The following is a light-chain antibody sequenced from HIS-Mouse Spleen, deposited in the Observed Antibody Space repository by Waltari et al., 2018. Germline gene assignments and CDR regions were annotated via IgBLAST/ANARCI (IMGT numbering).Light chain of an antibody. CDR1: SSDVGSYNL. Sequence: QSALTQPASVSGSPGQSITISCTGTSSDVGSYNLFSWYQQHPGKAPKLMIYEGSKRPSGVSNRFSGSKSGNTASLTISGLQAEDEADYYCCSYAGSSTLVFGGGTKPTVL. CDR2: EGS. CDR3: CSYAGSSTLV. V-gene: IGLV2-23*01. J-gene: IGLJ2*01.